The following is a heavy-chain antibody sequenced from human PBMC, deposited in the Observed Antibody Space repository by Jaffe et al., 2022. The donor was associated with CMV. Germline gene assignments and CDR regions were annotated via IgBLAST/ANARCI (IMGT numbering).Heavy chain of an antibody. V-gene: IGHV4-4*02. CDR3: ARVGLYYIISPRGNAFDI. D-gene: IGHD2-8*01. CDR1: GGSISSSNW. Sequence: QVQLQESGPGLVKPSGTLSLTCAVSGGSISSSNWWSWVRQPPGKGLEWIGEIYHSGSTNYNPSLKSRVTISVDKSKNQFSLKLSSVTAADTAVYYCARVGLYYIISPRGNAFDIWGQGTMVTVSS. J-gene: IGHJ3*02. CDR2: IYHSGST.